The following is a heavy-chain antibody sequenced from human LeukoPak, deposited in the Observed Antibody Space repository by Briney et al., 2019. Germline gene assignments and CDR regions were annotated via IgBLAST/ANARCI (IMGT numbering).Heavy chain of an antibody. CDR3: ARQYTGYDSSNY. CDR1: GFTFSVYT. CDR2: ISSSSSYI. J-gene: IGHJ4*02. D-gene: IGHD5-12*01. Sequence: NPGGSLRLSCAASGFTFSVYTMNWVRQAPGKGLEWVSSISSSSSYIYYADSVKGRFTISRDNAKNSLFLLMNSLRAEDTAVYYCARQYTGYDSSNYWGQGTLVTVSS. V-gene: IGHV3-21*01.